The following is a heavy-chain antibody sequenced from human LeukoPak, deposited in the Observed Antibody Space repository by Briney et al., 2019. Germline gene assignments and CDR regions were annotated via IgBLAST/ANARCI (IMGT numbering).Heavy chain of an antibody. D-gene: IGHD3-22*01. Sequence: ASVKVSCKASGYTFTGYYIHWVRQAPGQGLEWMGRINPNDGGTNYAQKFQGRVTMTRDMSMSTAYMELSRLRPVDTAVYYCASGYYSDGSGYSPADYWGQGTRVTVSS. CDR3: ASGYYSDGSGYSPADY. CDR2: INPNDGGT. J-gene: IGHJ4*02. CDR1: GYTFTGYY. V-gene: IGHV1-2*06.